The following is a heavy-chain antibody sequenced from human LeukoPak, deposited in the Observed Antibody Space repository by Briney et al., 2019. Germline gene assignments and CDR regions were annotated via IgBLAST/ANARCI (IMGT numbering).Heavy chain of an antibody. Sequence: PGGSLRLSCAASGFTFSSYWMSWVRQAPGKGLEWVANINQDGSDRGYVDSVKGRFTISRDNAKNSVYLQMNILRAEDTAVYYCARDKERGDPYFESWGQGTLVTVSS. CDR1: GFTFSSYW. CDR2: INQDGSDR. J-gene: IGHJ4*02. V-gene: IGHV3-7*01. D-gene: IGHD3-10*01. CDR3: ARDKERGDPYFES.